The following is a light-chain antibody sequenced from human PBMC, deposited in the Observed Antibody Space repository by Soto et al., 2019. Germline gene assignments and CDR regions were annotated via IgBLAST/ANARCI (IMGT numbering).Light chain of an antibody. CDR2: HAS. Sequence: DIVFTQSPSTLSGFVGDRVTISCRASQNINSWLAWYQQKPGQSPRLLIYHASRWDGGVPSRFSASGSGTDFTLTISSLQPEDVATYYCQKCGIAPFSFGGGTKVDIK. CDR1: QNINSW. V-gene: IGKV1-5*01. J-gene: IGKJ4*01. CDR3: QKCGIAPFS.